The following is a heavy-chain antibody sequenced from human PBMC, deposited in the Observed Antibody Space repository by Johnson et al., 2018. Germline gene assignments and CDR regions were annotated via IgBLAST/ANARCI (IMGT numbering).Heavy chain of an antibody. Sequence: QVQLVESGGGVVQXGRSLRLSCAASGFTFSSYAMHWVRQAPGKGLAWVAVISYDGSNKYYADSVKGRFTISRDNSKNTLYLQMNRLRAEDTAVYYCWNNYYDSPSVVDAFDIWGQGTMVTVSS. D-gene: IGHD3-22*01. V-gene: IGHV3-30-3*01. CDR3: WNNYYDSPSVVDAFDI. CDR1: GFTFSSYA. J-gene: IGHJ3*02. CDR2: ISYDGSNK.